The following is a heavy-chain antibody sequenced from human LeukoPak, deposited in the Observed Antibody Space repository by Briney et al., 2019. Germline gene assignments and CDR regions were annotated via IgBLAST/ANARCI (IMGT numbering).Heavy chain of an antibody. J-gene: IGHJ5*02. Sequence: PGGSLRLSCAASGFTFSSYWMSWVRQAPGKGLEWVAVISYDGSNKYYADSVKGRFTISRDNSKNTLYLQMNSLRAEDTAVYYCAKGDWFDPWGQGTLVTASS. CDR1: GFTFSSYW. V-gene: IGHV3-30*18. CDR2: ISYDGSNK. CDR3: AKGDWFDP.